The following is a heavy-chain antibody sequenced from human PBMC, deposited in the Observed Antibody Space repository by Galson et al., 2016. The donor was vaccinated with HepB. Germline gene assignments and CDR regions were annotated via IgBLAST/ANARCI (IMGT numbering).Heavy chain of an antibody. CDR3: ARDSGSPNWFDP. CDR1: GYTFTTYA. V-gene: IGHV1-3*01. Sequence: SVKVSCKASGYTFTTYAMHWVRQAPGQRLEWVGWINAGNGNTKYSQKFQGRVTITRDTSASTAYMELSSLRSEDTAVYYCARDSGSPNWFDPWGQGTLVTVSS. D-gene: IGHD1-26*01. J-gene: IGHJ5*02. CDR2: INAGNGNT.